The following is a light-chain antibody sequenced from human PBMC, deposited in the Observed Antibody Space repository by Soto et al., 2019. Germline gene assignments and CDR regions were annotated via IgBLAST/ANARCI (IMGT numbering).Light chain of an antibody. CDR3: QSYDSSLSGYV. CDR2: ENN. J-gene: IGLJ1*01. Sequence: QPVLTQPPSVSEAPGQRVTISCTGSSSNIGAGYEAHWYQQVPGTAPKLLIYENNNRPSGVPDRFSGSKSGTSASLANTGLQAEDEAEYYGQSYDSSLSGYVFGTGTKVTVL. V-gene: IGLV1-40*01. CDR1: SSNIGAGYE.